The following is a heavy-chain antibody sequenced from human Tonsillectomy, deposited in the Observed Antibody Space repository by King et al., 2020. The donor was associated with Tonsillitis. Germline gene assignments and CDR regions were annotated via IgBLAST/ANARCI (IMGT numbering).Heavy chain of an antibody. J-gene: IGHJ4*02. CDR2: ISGSGGST. V-gene: IGHV3-23*04. D-gene: IGHD3-3*02. CDR3: AIFGGDY. CDR1: GFTFSSYD. Sequence: DVQLVESGGGLVQPGGSLRLSCAVSGFTFSSYDMSWVRQAPGKGLEWVSVISGSGGSTYYADSVTGRFTISRDNSKNTLCLQMNSLRAEDTAVYYCAIFGGDYGGQGTLVTVSS.